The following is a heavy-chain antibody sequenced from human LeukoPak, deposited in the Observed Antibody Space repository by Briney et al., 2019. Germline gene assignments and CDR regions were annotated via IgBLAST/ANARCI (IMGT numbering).Heavy chain of an antibody. CDR1: SDSFRSVFY. Sequence: SETLSLTCTLSSDSFRSVFYWAWTRQPPGKGLEWIGSFDHSDNIYSNPSLKSRLTMSMDTSMNQFSLRLSSVTAADTAVFYCARDQEDSYGSFLFDYWGQGTLVTVSS. J-gene: IGHJ4*02. CDR2: FDHSDNI. CDR3: ARDQEDSYGSFLFDY. V-gene: IGHV4-38-2*02. D-gene: IGHD5-18*01.